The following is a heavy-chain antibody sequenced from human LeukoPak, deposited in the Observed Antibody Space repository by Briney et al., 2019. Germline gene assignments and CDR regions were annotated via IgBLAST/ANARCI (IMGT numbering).Heavy chain of an antibody. CDR2: IYPSGST. J-gene: IGHJ6*03. V-gene: IGHV4-61*02. CDR3: ARMKDYDILTGYNYYYMDV. D-gene: IGHD3-9*01. CDR1: GGSISSGSYY. Sequence: SETLSLTCIVSGGSISSGSYYWSWIRQPAGKGLEWIGRIYPSGSTYYNPSLKSRVTISVDTSKNQFSLRLTSVTAADTAVYYCARMKDYDILTGYNYYYMDVWGKGTTVTISS.